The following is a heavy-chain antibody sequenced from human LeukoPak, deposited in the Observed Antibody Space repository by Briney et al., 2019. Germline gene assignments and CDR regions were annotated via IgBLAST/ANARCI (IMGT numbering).Heavy chain of an antibody. D-gene: IGHD1-14*01. CDR1: GFTFSSYS. Sequence: GGSLRLSCAASGFTFSSYSMNWVRQSPGKGLEWVSSISSSSSYIYYADSVKGRFTITRDNAKNSLYLQMNGLRAEDTAVYYCARGKDGITGDYWGQGTLVTVSS. CDR2: ISSSSSYI. V-gene: IGHV3-21*01. J-gene: IGHJ4*02. CDR3: ARGKDGITGDY.